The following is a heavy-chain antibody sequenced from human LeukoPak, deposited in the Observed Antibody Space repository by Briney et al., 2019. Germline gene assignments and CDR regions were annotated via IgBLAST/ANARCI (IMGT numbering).Heavy chain of an antibody. D-gene: IGHD6-13*01. CDR2: IYYNGSP. V-gene: IGHV4-59*01. CDR1: GASISSYY. Sequence: SETLSLTWTVPGASISSYYWSWIRQPPGKGLEWIGYIYYNGSPNYNPSLKSRVTMSLDTSENQFSLKLTSVTAADTAVYYCARCRGYSSSWARTFDIWGQGTMVTVSS. J-gene: IGHJ3*02. CDR3: ARCRGYSSSWARTFDI.